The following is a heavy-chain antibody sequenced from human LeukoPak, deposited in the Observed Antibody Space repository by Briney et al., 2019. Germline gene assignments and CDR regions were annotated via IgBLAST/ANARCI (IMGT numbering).Heavy chain of an antibody. V-gene: IGHV4-39*01. J-gene: IGHJ3*02. Sequence: PSETLSLTCSVSGGSISSSSYYWGWIRQPPGKGLEWIGSIYYTGTTYQNPSLKSRVTISVDTSKNQFSLKLSSVTAADAAVYYCARHGRGSYGYSRAFDIWGQGTMVTVSS. CDR2: IYYTGTT. D-gene: IGHD5-18*01. CDR1: GGSISSSSYY. CDR3: ARHGRGSYGYSRAFDI.